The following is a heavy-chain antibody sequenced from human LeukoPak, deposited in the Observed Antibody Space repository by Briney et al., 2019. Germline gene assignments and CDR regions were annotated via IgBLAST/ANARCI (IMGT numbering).Heavy chain of an antibody. CDR2: IIPIFGTA. Sequence: GASVKVSCKASGGTFSSYAISWVRQAPGQGLEWMGGIIPIFGTANYAQKFQGRVTITTDESTSTAYMELRSLRSDDTAVYYCARQYSSSWYTRYYYYMDVWGEGTTVTVSS. CDR1: GGTFSSYA. D-gene: IGHD6-13*01. V-gene: IGHV1-69*05. J-gene: IGHJ6*03. CDR3: ARQYSSSWYTRYYYYMDV.